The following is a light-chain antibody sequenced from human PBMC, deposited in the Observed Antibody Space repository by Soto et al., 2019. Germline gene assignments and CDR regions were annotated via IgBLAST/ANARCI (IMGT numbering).Light chain of an antibody. J-gene: IGKJ5*01. CDR3: QQRSNWST. CDR1: QSVSRY. Sequence: EIVLTQSPATLSLSPGERATLSCRASQSVSRYLAWYQQKPGQAPRLLIYDASNRATGITARFSGSGSGTDFTLTISSLEPEDFAVYYWQQRSNWSTFGQGTRLEI. CDR2: DAS. V-gene: IGKV3-11*01.